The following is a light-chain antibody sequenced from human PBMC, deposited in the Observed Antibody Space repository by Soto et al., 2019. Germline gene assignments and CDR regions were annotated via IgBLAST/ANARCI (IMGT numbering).Light chain of an antibody. CDR1: QDVSSK. Sequence: EMVVTQSPATLSESPGERVTLYCGTSQDVSSKLAWYQQKPGQPPSLLIYDASTRATGTPARFSGSGSGTEFTLAVSSLQSEDYALYFCQQYIRWPLTFGGGTKVEIK. CDR3: QQYIRWPLT. V-gene: IGKV3D-15*01. J-gene: IGKJ4*01. CDR2: DAS.